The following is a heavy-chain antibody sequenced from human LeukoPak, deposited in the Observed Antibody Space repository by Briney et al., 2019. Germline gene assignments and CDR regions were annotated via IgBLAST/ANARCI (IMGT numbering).Heavy chain of an antibody. D-gene: IGHD3-10*01. CDR2: ISGSGGST. J-gene: IGHJ4*02. CDR1: GFTFSSYA. Sequence: GASLRLSCAASGFTFSSYAMSWVRQAPGKGLEWVSAISGSGGSTYYADSVKGRFTISRDNSKNTLYLQMNSLRAEDTAVYYRAKNGAPGSGRYLPVFDLWGQGNLVHVS. V-gene: IGHV3-23*01. CDR3: AKNGAPGSGRYLPVFDL.